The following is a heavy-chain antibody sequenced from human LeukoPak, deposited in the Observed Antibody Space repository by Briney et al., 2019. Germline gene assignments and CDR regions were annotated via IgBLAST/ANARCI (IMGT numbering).Heavy chain of an antibody. D-gene: IGHD3-9*01. J-gene: IGHJ4*02. CDR1: GYTFTTYW. V-gene: IGHV5-51*01. CDR2: IYPGDSDT. CDR3: ARVMTTLTGFDS. Sequence: GESLKISCKGSGYTFTTYWIGWVRQMPGKGLEWMGIIYPGDSDTRYSPSFQGRVTISADKSINTAYLQWSSLKASDTAMYYCARVMTTLTGFDSWGQGTLVTVSS.